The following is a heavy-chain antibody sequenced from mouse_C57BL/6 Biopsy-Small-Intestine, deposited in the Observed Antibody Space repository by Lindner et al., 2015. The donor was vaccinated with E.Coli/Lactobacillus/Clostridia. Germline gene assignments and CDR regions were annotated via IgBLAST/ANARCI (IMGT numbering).Heavy chain of an antibody. Sequence: VQLQESGPELVKPGASVKISCKASGYAFSNSWMNWVKQRPGKGLEWIGRIYPADGDTNYNGRFRGKATLTADKSSSTAYMQLISLTSEDSAVYFCTRSTLGREDYWGQGTTLTVSS. J-gene: IGHJ2*01. CDR3: TRSTLGREDY. D-gene: IGHD4-1*01. CDR2: IYPADGDT. V-gene: IGHV1-82*01. CDR1: GYAFSNSW.